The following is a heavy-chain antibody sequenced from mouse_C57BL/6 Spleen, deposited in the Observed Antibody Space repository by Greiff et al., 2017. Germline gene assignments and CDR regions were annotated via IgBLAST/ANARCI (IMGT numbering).Heavy chain of an antibody. CDR1: GFTFSSYA. CDR3: TIDDYGSSPWFAY. D-gene: IGHD1-1*01. Sequence: EVQVVESGEGLVKPGGSLKLSCAASGFTFSSYAMSWVRQTPEKRLEWVAYISSGGDFLYYAYTVQGRFTISRDNARNTLYLQMSSLKSEDTAMYYCTIDDYGSSPWFAYGGQGTLVTVSA. J-gene: IGHJ3*01. V-gene: IGHV5-9-1*02. CDR2: ISSGGDFL.